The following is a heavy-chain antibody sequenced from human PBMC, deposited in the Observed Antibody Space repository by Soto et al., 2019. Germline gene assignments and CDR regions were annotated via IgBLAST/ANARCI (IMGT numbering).Heavy chain of an antibody. Sequence: ASVKVSCKASGYTFTCCSLHWLQQAPGQGLEWMGWMNPNTGNSGYAQKFQGRVTMTSDTSISTAHMELSSLRSEDTAVYYCARRAETNGWNGFGADKYYFDFWGQGTLVTVSS. CDR1: GYTFTCCS. D-gene: IGHD1-1*01. CDR2: MNPNTGNS. CDR3: ARRAETNGWNGFGADKYYFDF. V-gene: IGHV1-8*02. J-gene: IGHJ4*02.